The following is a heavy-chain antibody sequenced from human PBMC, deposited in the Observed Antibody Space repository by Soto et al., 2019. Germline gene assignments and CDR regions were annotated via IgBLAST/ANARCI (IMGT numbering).Heavy chain of an antibody. CDR2: INPKDGAT. CDR3: ARGRKVVATPARDDWFDP. Sequence: QVQLVQSGAEVRRPGASVRVSCKASGYSFIDYYINWVRQAPGQGLEWMGWINPKDGATKSAQKFQDWVTMTSDTSHTTAYLDLRSDDTAVYYRARGRKVVATPARDDWFDPWGQGTLVTVSS. D-gene: IGHD2-21*02. CDR1: GYSFIDYY. V-gene: IGHV1-2*04. J-gene: IGHJ5*02.